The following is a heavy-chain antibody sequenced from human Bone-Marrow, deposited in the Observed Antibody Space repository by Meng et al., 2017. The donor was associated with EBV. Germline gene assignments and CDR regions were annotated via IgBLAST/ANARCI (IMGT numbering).Heavy chain of an antibody. Sequence: VQLQESGPGLVKPSGTLSLTCAVSGGSIGSINWWSWVRQPPGKGLEWIGEIYHSGSTNYNPSLKSRVTISVDKSKNQFSLKLSSVTAADTAVYYCARGYCSSTSCYGSDWFDPWGQGTLVTVSS. CDR1: GGSIGSINW. V-gene: IGHV4-4*02. J-gene: IGHJ5*02. D-gene: IGHD2-2*01. CDR2: IYHSGST. CDR3: ARGYCSSTSCYGSDWFDP.